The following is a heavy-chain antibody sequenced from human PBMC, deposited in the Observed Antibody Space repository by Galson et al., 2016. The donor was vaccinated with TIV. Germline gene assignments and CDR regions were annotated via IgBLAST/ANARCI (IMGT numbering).Heavy chain of an antibody. V-gene: IGHV3-23*01. CDR3: AKIGGRTGLGFRYSDY. D-gene: IGHD3-16*01. CDR1: GFKFDVSP. Sequence: SLRLSCAASGFKFDVSPMIWIRQAPGMGLEWVSAMSGTGFSTYYADSVKGRFTITRDLSNSTLFLQMNSLRAEDTAIYYCAKIGGRTGLGFRYSDYWGQGTLVTASS. J-gene: IGHJ4*02. CDR2: MSGTGFST.